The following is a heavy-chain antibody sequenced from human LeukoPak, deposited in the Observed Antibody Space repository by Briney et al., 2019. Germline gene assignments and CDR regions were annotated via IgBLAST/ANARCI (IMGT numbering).Heavy chain of an antibody. J-gene: IGHJ4*02. CDR3: ASRKEYTTSSVFY. CDR1: GFTFSSYG. CDR2: IRYDGSNK. Sequence: GGSLRLSCVASGFTFSSYGMHWVRQAPGKGLEWVAFIRYDGSNKYYADSVKGRFTISRDNSKNTVSLRMNSLRAEDSAVYYCASRKEYTTSSVFYWGQGTLVTVSS. D-gene: IGHD6-6*01. V-gene: IGHV3-30*02.